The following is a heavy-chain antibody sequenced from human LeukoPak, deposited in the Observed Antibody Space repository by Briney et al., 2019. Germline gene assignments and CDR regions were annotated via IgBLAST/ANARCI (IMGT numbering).Heavy chain of an antibody. CDR3: ARAAFVEMATIIRSFNWFDP. V-gene: IGHV3-48*03. CDR2: ISISGSTI. Sequence: GGSLRLSCAASGFTFSSYEMNWVRQAPGKGLEGVSYISISGSTIYYADSVKGRFTISRDNAKNSLYLQMNSLRAEDTAVYYCARAAFVEMATIIRSFNWFDPWGQGTLVTVSS. CDR1: GFTFSSYE. D-gene: IGHD5-24*01. J-gene: IGHJ5*02.